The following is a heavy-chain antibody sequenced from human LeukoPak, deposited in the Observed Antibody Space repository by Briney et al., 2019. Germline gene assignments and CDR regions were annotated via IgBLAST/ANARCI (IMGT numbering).Heavy chain of an antibody. CDR1: GFTFSSYS. V-gene: IGHV3-48*01. Sequence: GGSLRLSCAASGFTFSSYSMNWVRQAPGKGLEWVSYISSSSTIYYADSVKGRFTISRDNAKNSLYLQMNSLRAEDTAVYYCARGAAAGTIGYWGQGTLVTVSS. J-gene: IGHJ4*02. D-gene: IGHD6-13*01. CDR3: ARGAAAGTIGY. CDR2: ISSSSTI.